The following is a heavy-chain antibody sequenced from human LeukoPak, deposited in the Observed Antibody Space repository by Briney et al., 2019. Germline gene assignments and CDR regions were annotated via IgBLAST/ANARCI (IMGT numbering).Heavy chain of an antibody. D-gene: IGHD2-21*01. CDR2: ISSTGGTT. J-gene: IGHJ6*03. CDR3: AKNGDRGAYYYMDV. Sequence: GWSLRLSCAASGITFSSYGMSWVRLAPGKGLEWVSSISSTGGTTYYADSVKGRFTISRDNSKNTLYLQMNTLRAEDTAIYYCAKNGDRGAYYYMDVWGKGTTVTI. V-gene: IGHV3-23*01. CDR1: GITFSSYG.